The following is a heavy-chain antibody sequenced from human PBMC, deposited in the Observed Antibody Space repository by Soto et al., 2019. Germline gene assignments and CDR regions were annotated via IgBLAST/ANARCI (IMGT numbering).Heavy chain of an antibody. CDR3: ARIYSSSSSDMDV. Sequence: SQTLSLTCAISGDSVSSNSAAWNWIRQSPSRGPEWLGRTYYRSKWYYGYAVSVKSRITIKPDTSKNQFSLQLNSVTPEDTAVYYCARIYSSSSSDMDVWGQGTTVTVYS. V-gene: IGHV6-1*01. CDR2: TYYRSKWYY. J-gene: IGHJ6*02. CDR1: GDSVSSNSAA. D-gene: IGHD6-6*01.